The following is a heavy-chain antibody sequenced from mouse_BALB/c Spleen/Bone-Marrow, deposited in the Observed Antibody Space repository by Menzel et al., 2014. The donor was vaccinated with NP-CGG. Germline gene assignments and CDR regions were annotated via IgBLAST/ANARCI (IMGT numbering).Heavy chain of an antibody. J-gene: IGHJ2*01. CDR3: ARSTTTDYFDY. Sequence: VHLVESGPGLVAPSQSLSITCTVSGFSLTSYGVHWVRRPPGKGLEWLGVIWAGGTTNYNSALMSRLSISKDNSKSQVFLKMNSLRTDDTAMYYCARSTTTDYFDYWGQGTTLTVSS. CDR1: GFSLTSYG. V-gene: IGHV2-9*02. D-gene: IGHD1-1*01. CDR2: IWAGGTT.